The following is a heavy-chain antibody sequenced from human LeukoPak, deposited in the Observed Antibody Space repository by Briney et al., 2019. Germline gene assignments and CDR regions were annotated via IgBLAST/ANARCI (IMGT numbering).Heavy chain of an antibody. CDR1: GGTFSSYA. D-gene: IGHD3-22*01. CDR2: IIPIFGTA. Sequence: SVKVPCKASGGTFSSYAISWVRQAPGQGLEWMGGIIPIFGTANYAQKFQGRVTITADESTSTAYMELSSLRSEDTAVYYCARDRFLGGYYRTGYYFDYWGQGTLVTVSS. CDR3: ARDRFLGGYYRTGYYFDY. J-gene: IGHJ4*02. V-gene: IGHV1-69*13.